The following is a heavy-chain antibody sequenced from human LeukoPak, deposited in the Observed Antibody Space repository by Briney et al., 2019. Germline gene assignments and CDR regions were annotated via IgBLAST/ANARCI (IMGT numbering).Heavy chain of an antibody. J-gene: IGHJ5*02. CDR1: QFTFSNYA. D-gene: IGHD1-14*01. CDR3: AKGSGINHYHWIDP. CDR2: ISGGGGST. V-gene: IGHV3-23*01. Sequence: PGGSLRLSCAASQFTFSNYAMNWVRQAPGKGLEWVSGISGGGGSTYYADSVKGRFTISRDSSKNTLYLQMDSLRAEDTALYYCAKGSGINHYHWIDPWGQGTLVTVSS.